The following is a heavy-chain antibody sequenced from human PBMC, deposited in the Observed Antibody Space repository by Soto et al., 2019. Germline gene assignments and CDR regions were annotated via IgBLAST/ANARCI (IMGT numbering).Heavy chain of an antibody. CDR2: IIPIFGTA. CDR1: GGTFSSYA. D-gene: IGHD2-2*01. CDR3: ATRGGYCSSTSCYYYYGMDV. V-gene: IGHV1-69*13. Sequence: SVKVSCKASGGTFSSYAISWVRQAPGQGLEWMGGIIPIFGTANYAQKFQGRVTITADESTSTAYMELSSLRSEDTAVYYCATRGGYCSSTSCYYYYGMDVWGQGTTVTVSS. J-gene: IGHJ6*02.